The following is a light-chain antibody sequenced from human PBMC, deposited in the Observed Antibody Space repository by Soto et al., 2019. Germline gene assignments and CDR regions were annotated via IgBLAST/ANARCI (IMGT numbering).Light chain of an antibody. CDR1: QSVSIF. V-gene: IGKV3-11*01. CDR3: QQRRNWPPT. J-gene: IGKJ4*01. Sequence: EIVLTQSPATLSLSPGERATLSCRASQSVSIFLAWYQQRPGQAPRLLIHDASNRASGVPARFSGSGSGTDFTLSISGLEPEDLAIYYCQQRRNWPPTFGGGTKVEIK. CDR2: DAS.